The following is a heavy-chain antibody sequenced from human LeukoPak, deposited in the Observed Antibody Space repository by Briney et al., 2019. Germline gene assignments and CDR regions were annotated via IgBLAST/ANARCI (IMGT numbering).Heavy chain of an antibody. CDR1: GFTFSSYA. V-gene: IGHV3-23*01. CDR3: AKDPYAGIAVAGFFDY. CDR2: ITGSGGST. D-gene: IGHD6-19*01. J-gene: IGHJ4*02. Sequence: GGSLRLSCAASGFTFSSYAMSWVRQAPGKGLERVSPITGSGGSTYYADSVKGRFTISRDNSKNTLYLQMNSLRVEDTAVYYCAKDPYAGIAVAGFFDYWGQGTLVTVSS.